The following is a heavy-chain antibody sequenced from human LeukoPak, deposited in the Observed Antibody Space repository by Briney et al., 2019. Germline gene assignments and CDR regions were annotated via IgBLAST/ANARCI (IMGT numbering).Heavy chain of an antibody. D-gene: IGHD3-10*01. Sequence: SETLSLTCAVYGGSFSGYYWSWIRQPPGKGLEWIGEINHSGSTNYNPSLKSRVTISVDTSKNQFSLKLSSVTAADTAVYYCARDRGMVREIYGMDVWGQGTTVTVSS. CDR2: INHSGST. J-gene: IGHJ6*02. CDR3: ARDRGMVREIYGMDV. CDR1: GGSFSGYY. V-gene: IGHV4-34*01.